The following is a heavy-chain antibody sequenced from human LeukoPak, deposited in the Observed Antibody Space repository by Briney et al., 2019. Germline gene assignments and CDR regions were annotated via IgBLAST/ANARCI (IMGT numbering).Heavy chain of an antibody. D-gene: IGHD3-22*01. J-gene: IGHJ4*02. CDR1: GFTVSSNY. V-gene: IGHV3-66*01. CDR2: IYSGGST. Sequence: GGSLRLSCAASGFTVSSNYMSWVRQAPGKGLEWVSVIYSGGSTYYADSVKGRFTISRDNSKNTLYLQMNSLRAEDTAVYYCAAFGHYYDSSGSFDYWGQGTLVTVPS. CDR3: AAFGHYYDSSGSFDY.